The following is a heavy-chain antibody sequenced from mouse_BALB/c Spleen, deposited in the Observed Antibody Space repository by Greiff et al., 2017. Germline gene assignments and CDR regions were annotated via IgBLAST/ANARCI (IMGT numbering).Heavy chain of an antibody. CDR2: ISSGGSYT. J-gene: IGHJ3*01. D-gene: IGHD4-1*01. CDR1: GFTFSSYA. CDR3: ARSWDEEAWFAY. Sequence: EVKLVESGGGLVKPGGSLKLSCAASGFTFSSYAMSWVRQTPEKRLEWVATISSGGSYTYYPDSVKGRFTISRDNAKNTLYLQMSSLRSEDTAMYYCARSWDEEAWFAYWGQGTLVTVSA. V-gene: IGHV5-9-3*01.